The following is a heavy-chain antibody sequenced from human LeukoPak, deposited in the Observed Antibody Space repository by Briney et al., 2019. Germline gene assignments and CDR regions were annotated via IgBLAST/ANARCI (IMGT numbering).Heavy chain of an antibody. CDR3: ARHWAYCSGGTCYSFDD. V-gene: IGHV4-39*01. Sequence: SETLSLTCTVSGGSISSGGYYWSWIRQPPGKGLEWSGSIYYSGSTYYSPSLKSRVTISVDTSKNQFSLKLRSVTAADTAVYHCARHWAYCSGGTCYSFDDWGQGTLVTVSS. CDR2: IYYSGST. J-gene: IGHJ4*02. D-gene: IGHD2-15*01. CDR1: GGSISSGGYY.